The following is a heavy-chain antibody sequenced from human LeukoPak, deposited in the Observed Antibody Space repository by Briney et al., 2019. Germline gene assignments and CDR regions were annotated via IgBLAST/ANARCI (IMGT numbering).Heavy chain of an antibody. CDR2: ISSDGTYI. Sequence: GSLRLSCAASGLTFSSSTMNWLRQAPGMGLEWVSSISSDGTYIYYADSMKGRFTISRDNAKNSLYLHMSSLRAEDTAVYYCASQNYGGHLYDYWGQGTLVTVSS. CDR3: ASQNYGGHLYDY. CDR1: GLTFSSST. D-gene: IGHD4-23*01. J-gene: IGHJ4*02. V-gene: IGHV3-21*06.